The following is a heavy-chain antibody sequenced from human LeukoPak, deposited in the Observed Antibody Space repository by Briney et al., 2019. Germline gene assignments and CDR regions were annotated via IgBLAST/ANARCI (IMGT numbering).Heavy chain of an antibody. CDR3: ARDQVTAAGTGGLGY. CDR2: IYHSGST. D-gene: IGHD6-13*01. V-gene: IGHV4-61*01. Sequence: SETLSLTCTVSGGSVRGDRYYWNWIRQPPGKGLEWVGEIYHSGSTICNPSLKSRVTISVDMSKNQFSLKLNSVTAADTAVYFCARDQVTAAGTGGLGYWGQGTLVTVSS. J-gene: IGHJ4*02. CDR1: GGSVRGDRYY.